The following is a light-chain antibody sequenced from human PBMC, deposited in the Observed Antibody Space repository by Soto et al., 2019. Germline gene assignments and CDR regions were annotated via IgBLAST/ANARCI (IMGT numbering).Light chain of an antibody. CDR3: QQYNNWPPYT. Sequence: EIVMTQSPATLSVYPGERATLSCRASQSFSRKLAWYQQKPGQAPRLLIYRASTRATGIPARFSGSGSGTEFTLTISSLQSEDFAVYYCQQYNNWPPYTFGQGTKLEIK. CDR1: QSFSRK. CDR2: RAS. V-gene: IGKV3-15*01. J-gene: IGKJ2*01.